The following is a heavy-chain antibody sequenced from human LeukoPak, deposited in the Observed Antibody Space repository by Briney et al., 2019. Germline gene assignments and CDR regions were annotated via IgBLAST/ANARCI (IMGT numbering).Heavy chain of an antibody. CDR3: AREPYCSGGSCHPALDY. V-gene: IGHV3-33*01. D-gene: IGHD2-15*01. CDR2: IWYDGSNK. Sequence: GGSLRLSCAASRFTFSSYGMHWVRQAPGKGLEWVAVIWYDGSNKYYADSVKGRFTISRDNSKNTLYLQMNSLRAGDTAVYYCAREPYCSGGSCHPALDYWGQGTLVTVSS. J-gene: IGHJ4*02. CDR1: RFTFSSYG.